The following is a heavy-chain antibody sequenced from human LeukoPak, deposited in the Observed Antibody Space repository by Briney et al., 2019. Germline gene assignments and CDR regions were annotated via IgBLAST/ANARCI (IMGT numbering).Heavy chain of an antibody. D-gene: IGHD6-13*01. Sequence: GGSLRLSCAASGFTFSSYWMAWVRQAPGKGLEWVANINLDGSEKDYVDSLKGRCTISRDDAKNSLHLQLNTLRAEDTAVYYCARDSEKSSSFAFDIWGQGTVVTVSS. V-gene: IGHV3-7*01. J-gene: IGHJ3*02. CDR1: GFTFSSYW. CDR3: ARDSEKSSSFAFDI. CDR2: INLDGSEK.